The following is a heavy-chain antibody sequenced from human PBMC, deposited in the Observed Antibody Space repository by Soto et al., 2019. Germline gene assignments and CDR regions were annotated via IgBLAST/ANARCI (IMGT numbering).Heavy chain of an antibody. Sequence: QVQLHESVPGLVNPSETLSLTCTVSGGSISNYYWSWIRQPPGKGLEWSGYIFYSVSTNYYPSLKSLVTLSRETSNNQLPLKLVLVTAVNTAVYDCSTEGGAIFGVLMMRHEAFDFWGQGTMVTVS. CDR1: GGSISNYY. D-gene: IGHD3-3*01. V-gene: IGHV4-59*01. J-gene: IGHJ3*01. CDR2: IFYSVST. CDR3: STEGGAIFGVLMMRHEAFDF.